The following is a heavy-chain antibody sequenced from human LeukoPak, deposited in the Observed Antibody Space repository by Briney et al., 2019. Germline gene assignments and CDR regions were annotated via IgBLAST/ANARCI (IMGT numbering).Heavy chain of an antibody. J-gene: IGHJ4*02. CDR3: ARGQQLVPGRLDYFDY. CDR1: GFTFTTYW. V-gene: IGHV3-7*01. D-gene: IGHD6-13*01. Sequence: GGSLRLSCAASGFTFTTYWMSWVRQAPGKGLEWVANIKQDGTEKYYVDSVKGRFTISRDNAKKSLYLQMNSLRVEDTAVYYCARGQQLVPGRLDYFDYWGQGTLVTVSS. CDR2: IKQDGTEK.